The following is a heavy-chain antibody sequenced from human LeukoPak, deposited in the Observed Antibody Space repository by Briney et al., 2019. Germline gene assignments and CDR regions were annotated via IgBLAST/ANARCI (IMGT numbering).Heavy chain of an antibody. CDR3: ARDVDCSSTSCYGLLDP. J-gene: IGHJ5*02. D-gene: IGHD2-2*01. V-gene: IGHV3-23*01. CDR2: ISGSGGST. Sequence: GGSLRLSCAASGFTFSSYAMSWVRQAPGKGLEWVSAISGSGGSTYYADSVKGRFTISRDNSKNTLYLQMNSLRAEDTAVYYCARDVDCSSTSCYGLLDPWGQGTLVTVSS. CDR1: GFTFSSYA.